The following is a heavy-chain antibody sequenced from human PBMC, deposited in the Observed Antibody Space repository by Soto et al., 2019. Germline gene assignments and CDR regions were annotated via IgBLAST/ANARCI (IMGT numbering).Heavy chain of an antibody. J-gene: IGHJ4*02. D-gene: IGHD2-15*01. CDR2: INSDGSST. V-gene: IGHV3-74*01. CDR1: GFTFSSYW. CDR3: ARGYCSGGRRYHLAY. Sequence: PGGSLRLSCAASGFTFSSYWMHWFRQAPGKGLVWVSRINSDGSSTSYADSVKGRFTISRDNAKNTLYLQMNSLRAEDTAVYYCARGYCSGGRRYHLAYRGQRTLVPVAS.